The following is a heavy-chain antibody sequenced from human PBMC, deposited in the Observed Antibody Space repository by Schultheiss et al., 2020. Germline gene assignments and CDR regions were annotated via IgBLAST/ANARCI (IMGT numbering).Heavy chain of an antibody. J-gene: IGHJ6*02. CDR1: GFTFSSYW. Sequence: GGSLRLSCAASGFTFSSYWMHWVRQAPGKGLVWVSRINSDGSSTSYADSVKGRFTISRDNAKNTLYLQMNSLRAEDTAVYYCARADYYDRGRYGMDVWGQGTTVNVS. CDR2: INSDGSST. CDR3: ARADYYDRGRYGMDV. D-gene: IGHD3-22*01. V-gene: IGHV3-74*01.